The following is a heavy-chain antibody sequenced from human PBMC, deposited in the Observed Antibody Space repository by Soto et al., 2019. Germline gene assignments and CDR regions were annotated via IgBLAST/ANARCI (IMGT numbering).Heavy chain of an antibody. CDR1: GGSVASGRSY. Sequence: QLQLQESGPGLVKPSETLSLTCAVSGGSVASGRSYWGWIRQSPGKGLEWLGTIYYSGTTFYNPSLNGRVTISVDTSNNQFSLKLTSVTAADTAFYFCARRGPEVANYWYFDIWGRGTLVTVSS. CDR3: ARRGPEVANYWYFDI. D-gene: IGHD6-25*01. CDR2: IYYSGTT. V-gene: IGHV4-39*01. J-gene: IGHJ2*01.